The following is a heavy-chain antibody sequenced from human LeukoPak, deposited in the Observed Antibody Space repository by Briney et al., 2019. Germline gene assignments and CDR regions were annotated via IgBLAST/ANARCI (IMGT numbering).Heavy chain of an antibody. J-gene: IGHJ4*02. D-gene: IGHD3-22*01. CDR3: ARGVPNYYDSSGYPWD. Sequence: SQTLSLTCTVSGGSISSGSYYWSWIRQPAGKGLEWIGRIYTSGSTNYNPSLKSRVTISVDTSKNQFSLKLSSVTAADTAVYYCARGVPNYYDSSGYPWDWGQGTLVTVSS. CDR1: GGSISSGSYY. V-gene: IGHV4-61*02. CDR2: IYTSGST.